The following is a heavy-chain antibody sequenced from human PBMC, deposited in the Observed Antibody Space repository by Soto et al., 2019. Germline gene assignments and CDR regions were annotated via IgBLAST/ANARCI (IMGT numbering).Heavy chain of an antibody. J-gene: IGHJ4*02. CDR2: ISSSSSYI. Sequence: GGSLRLSCAASGLTFSSYSMNWVRQAPGKGLEWVSSISSSSSYIYYADSVKGRFTISRDNAKNSLYLQMNSLRAEDTAVYYCARAGDLFDFDYWGQGTLVTVSS. D-gene: IGHD1-26*01. V-gene: IGHV3-21*01. CDR1: GLTFSSYS. CDR3: ARAGDLFDFDY.